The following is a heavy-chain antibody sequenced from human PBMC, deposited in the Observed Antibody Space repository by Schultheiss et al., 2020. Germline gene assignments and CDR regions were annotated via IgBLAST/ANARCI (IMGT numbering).Heavy chain of an antibody. Sequence: SETLSLTCTVSGGSISSGDYYWSWIRQPPGKGLEWIGEINHSGSTNYNPSLKSLVTISVDTSKNQFSLKLSSVTAADTAVYYCARDPSSANWFDPWGQGTLVTVSS. CDR2: INHSGST. J-gene: IGHJ5*02. V-gene: IGHV4-31*01. D-gene: IGHD6-19*01. CDR3: ARDPSSANWFDP. CDR1: GGSISSGDYY.